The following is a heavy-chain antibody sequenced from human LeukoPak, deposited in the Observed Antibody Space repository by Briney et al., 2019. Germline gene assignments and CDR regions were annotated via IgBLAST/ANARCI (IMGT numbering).Heavy chain of an antibody. Sequence: ASVKVSCKVSGYTLTELSMHWVRQAPGKGLEWMGGFDPEDGETIYAQKFQGRVTMTEDTSTDTAYMELSSLRSDDTAVYYCARDWYYYDSSGHEDYWGQGTLVTVSS. D-gene: IGHD3-22*01. CDR2: FDPEDGET. CDR1: GYTLTELS. CDR3: ARDWYYYDSSGHEDY. J-gene: IGHJ4*02. V-gene: IGHV1-24*01.